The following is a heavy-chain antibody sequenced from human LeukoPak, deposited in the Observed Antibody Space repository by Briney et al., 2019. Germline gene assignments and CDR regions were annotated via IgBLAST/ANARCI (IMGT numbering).Heavy chain of an antibody. V-gene: IGHV4-34*01. CDR1: GGSFSGYY. CDR2: INHSGST. D-gene: IGHD3-22*01. Sequence: PSETLSLTCAVYGGSFSGYYWSWIRQPPGKGLEWIGEINHSGSTNYNPSLKSRVTISVDTSKNQFSLKLGSVTAADTAVYYCARGPWDSSGYYLYWGQGTLVTVSS. CDR3: ARGPWDSSGYYLY. J-gene: IGHJ4*02.